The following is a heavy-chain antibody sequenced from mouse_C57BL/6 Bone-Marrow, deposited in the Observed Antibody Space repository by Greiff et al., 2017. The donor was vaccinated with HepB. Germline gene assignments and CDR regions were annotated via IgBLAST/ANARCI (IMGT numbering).Heavy chain of an antibody. Sequence: EVQGVESGGGLVQPGESLKLSCESNEYEFPSHDMSWVRQTPEKRLELVAAINSDGGSTYYPDTMERRFIISRDNTKKTLYLQMSSLRSEDAALYYCARRGDYAWFAYWGQGTLVTVSA. CDR1: EYEFPSHD. CDR3: ARRGDYAWFAY. D-gene: IGHD2-4*01. CDR2: INSDGGST. V-gene: IGHV5-2*01. J-gene: IGHJ3*01.